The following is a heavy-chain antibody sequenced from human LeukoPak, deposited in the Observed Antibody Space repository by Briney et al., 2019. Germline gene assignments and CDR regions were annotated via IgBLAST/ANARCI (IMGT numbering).Heavy chain of an antibody. CDR3: GKDYFASGSYFDY. Sequence: PGGSLRLSCAASGFTFSNYAMTWVRQAPGKGLEWVSTISDSGGTTYYTDSVKDRFTISRDNSKNTLYLQMNSLRAEDTAVYYCGKDYFASGSYFDYWGQGILVTVSS. V-gene: IGHV3-23*01. D-gene: IGHD3-10*01. J-gene: IGHJ4*02. CDR2: ISDSGGTT. CDR1: GFTFSNYA.